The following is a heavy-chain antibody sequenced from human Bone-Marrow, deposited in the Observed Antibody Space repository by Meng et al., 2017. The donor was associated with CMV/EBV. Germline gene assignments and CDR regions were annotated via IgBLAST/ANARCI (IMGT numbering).Heavy chain of an antibody. D-gene: IGHD2-21*01. J-gene: IGHJ3*02. Sequence: GGSLRLSCAASGFTFSDYYMSWIRQAPGKGLEWVSYISSSGSTIYYADSVKGRFTISRDNAKNSLYLQMNSLRAEDTAVYYCARGALSVVVIAIPCDAFDIWGQGTMVTVSS. CDR1: GFTFSDYY. CDR3: ARGALSVVVIAIPCDAFDI. V-gene: IGHV3-11*01. CDR2: ISSSGSTI.